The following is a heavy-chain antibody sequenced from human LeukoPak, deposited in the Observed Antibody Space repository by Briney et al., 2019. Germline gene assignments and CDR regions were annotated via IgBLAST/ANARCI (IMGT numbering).Heavy chain of an antibody. J-gene: IGHJ4*02. V-gene: IGHV1-18*01. CDR2: ISAYNGNT. D-gene: IGHD6-13*01. CDR3: ARTRLVTFITAAGTGYFDY. CDR1: GYTFTSYG. Sequence: ASVKVSCKASGYTFTSYGISWVRQAPGQGLEWMGWISAYNGNTNYAQKLQGRVTMTTDTSTSTAYMELRSLRSDDTAVYYCARTRLVTFITAAGTGYFDYWGQGTLVTVSS.